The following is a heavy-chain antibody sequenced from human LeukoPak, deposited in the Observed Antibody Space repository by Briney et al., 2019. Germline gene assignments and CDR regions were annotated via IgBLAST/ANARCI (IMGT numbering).Heavy chain of an antibody. CDR2: IYYSGST. CDR3: ARLIVGATNRYYYYYYMDV. V-gene: IGHV4-59*01. D-gene: IGHD1-26*01. Sequence: SETLSLTCTVSGGSISSYYWSWIRQPPGKGLEWIGYIYYSGSTNYNTSLKSRVTISVDPPKKQFSLKLSSVAAADTAVYYCARLIVGATNRYYYYYYMDVWGKGTTVTVSS. CDR1: GGSISSYY. J-gene: IGHJ6*03.